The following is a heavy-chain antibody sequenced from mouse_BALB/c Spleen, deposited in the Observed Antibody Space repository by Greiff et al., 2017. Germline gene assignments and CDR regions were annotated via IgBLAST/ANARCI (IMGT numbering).Heavy chain of an antibody. J-gene: IGHJ4*01. Sequence: VQLQQSGAELARPGASVKMSCKASGYTFTSYTMHWVKQRPGQGLEWIGYINPSSGYTNYNQKFKDKATLTADKSSSTAYMQLSSLTSEDSAVYFCARGDSSYGGYYAMDYWGQGTSVTVSS. CDR3: ARGDSSYGGYYAMDY. V-gene: IGHV1-4*01. D-gene: IGHD1-1*01. CDR1: GYTFTSYT. CDR2: INPSSGYT.